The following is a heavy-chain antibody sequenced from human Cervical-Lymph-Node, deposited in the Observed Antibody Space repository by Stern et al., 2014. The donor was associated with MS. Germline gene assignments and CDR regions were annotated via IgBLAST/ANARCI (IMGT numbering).Heavy chain of an antibody. Sequence: QVQLQQSGPGLVKPSETLSLTCVVSGAPITTNHWSWIRQSPGKGLEWIANVHYTGSSSYNPALQSRVTTVIDTSTQQFSLSLSSVTAADTAVYFCASCDGYSFASWGQGTLVTVSS. J-gene: IGHJ4*02. D-gene: IGHD4-17*01. CDR3: ASCDGYSFAS. V-gene: IGHV4-59*08. CDR1: GAPITTNH. CDR2: VHYTGSS.